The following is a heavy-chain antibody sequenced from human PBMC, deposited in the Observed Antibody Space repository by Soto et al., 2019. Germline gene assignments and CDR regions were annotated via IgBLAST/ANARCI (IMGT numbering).Heavy chain of an antibody. V-gene: IGHV4-61*01. CDR1: GDSVSSGSYY. Sequence: TSETLSLTCTVSGDSVSSGSYYWSWIRQPPGKGLEWIGRIYDSRSINYNPSLKSRVTISVDTSKNQFSLKLSSVTAADTAVYFCARLRWEVGKSYFDPWGQGALDPVSS. CDR2: IYDSRSI. CDR3: ARLRWEVGKSYFDP. D-gene: IGHD1-26*01. J-gene: IGHJ5*02.